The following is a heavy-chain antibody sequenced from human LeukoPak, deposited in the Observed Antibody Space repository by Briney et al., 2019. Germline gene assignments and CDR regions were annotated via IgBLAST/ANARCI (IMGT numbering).Heavy chain of an antibody. CDR1: GGSISSSSYY. V-gene: IGHV4-39*07. CDR3: ARGFLSIAAAGTPFDY. J-gene: IGHJ4*02. D-gene: IGHD6-13*01. Sequence: SETLSLTCTVSGGSISSSSYYWGWIRQPPGKGLEWIGSIYYSGSTYYNPSLKSRVTISVDTSKNQFSLKLSSVTAADTAVYYCARGFLSIAAAGTPFDYWGQGTLVTVSS. CDR2: IYYSGST.